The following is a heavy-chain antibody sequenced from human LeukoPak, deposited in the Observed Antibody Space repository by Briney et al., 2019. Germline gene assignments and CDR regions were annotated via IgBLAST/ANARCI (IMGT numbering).Heavy chain of an antibody. CDR3: ASQKPYYGSGSYYLNWFDP. CDR2: ISYSGST. J-gene: IGHJ5*02. Sequence: SETLSLTCTVSGGSISSSTYYWGWIRQPPGKGLEWIGSISYSGSTYYNPSLKSRVTILVDTSKNQFSLKLNSVTAADTAVYYCASQKPYYGSGSYYLNWFDPWGQGTLVTVSS. V-gene: IGHV4-39*07. CDR1: GGSISSSTYY. D-gene: IGHD3-10*01.